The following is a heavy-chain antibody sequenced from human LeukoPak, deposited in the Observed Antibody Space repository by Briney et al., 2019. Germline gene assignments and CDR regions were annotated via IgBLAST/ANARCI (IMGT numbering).Heavy chain of an antibody. CDR1: GYPFTSYD. CDR2: MNPNSGNT. CDR3: ARGIGYSSFGYYMDV. D-gene: IGHD6-13*01. J-gene: IGHJ6*03. Sequence: ASVKVSCKASGYPFTSYDINWVRQATGQGLEWMGWMNPNSGNTGYAQKFQGRVTITRNTSISTAYMELSSLRSEDTAVYYCARGIGYSSFGYYMDVWGKGTTVTVSS. V-gene: IGHV1-8*01.